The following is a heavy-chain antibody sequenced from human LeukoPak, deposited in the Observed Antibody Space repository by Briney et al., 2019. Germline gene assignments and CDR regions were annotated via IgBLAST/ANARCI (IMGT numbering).Heavy chain of an antibody. CDR2: IYYSGST. CDR3: ARDVEGITGTTDTRGVLDP. CDR1: GGSISSGDYY. V-gene: IGHV4-30-4*01. J-gene: IGHJ5*02. D-gene: IGHD1-7*01. Sequence: SQTLSLTCTVSGGSISSGDYYWSWIRQPPGKGLEWIGYIYYSGSTYYNPSLKSRVTISVDTSKNQFSLKLSSVTAADTAVYYCARDVEGITGTTDTRGVLDPWGQGTLVTVSS.